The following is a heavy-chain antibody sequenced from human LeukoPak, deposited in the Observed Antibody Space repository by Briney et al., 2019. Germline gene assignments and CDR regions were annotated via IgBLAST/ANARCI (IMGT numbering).Heavy chain of an antibody. CDR2: ISGSGTKT. V-gene: IGHV3-23*01. CDR3: ARGPQFSGPGWFDP. J-gene: IGHJ5*02. D-gene: IGHD3-10*01. Sequence: GGSLRLSCAASGFTFSSYAMSWVRQAPGKGLEWVSGISGSGTKTYNADSVKGRFTISRDNSKNTLYLQMNSLRAEDTAIYYCARGPQFSGPGWFDPWGQGTLVTVSS. CDR1: GFTFSSYA.